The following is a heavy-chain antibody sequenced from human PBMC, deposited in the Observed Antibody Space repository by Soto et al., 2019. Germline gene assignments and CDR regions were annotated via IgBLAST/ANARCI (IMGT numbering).Heavy chain of an antibody. J-gene: IGHJ3*02. CDR1: GGSISSGDYY. CDR3: AREIRITMIVVGKGYAFDI. CDR2: IYYSGST. V-gene: IGHV4-30-4*01. Sequence: PSETLSLTCTVSGGSISSGDYYWSWIRQPPGKGLEWIGYIYYSGSTYYNPSLKSRVTISVDTSKNQFSLKLSSVTAADTAVYYCAREIRITMIVVGKGYAFDIWGRGTMVTVSS. D-gene: IGHD3-22*01.